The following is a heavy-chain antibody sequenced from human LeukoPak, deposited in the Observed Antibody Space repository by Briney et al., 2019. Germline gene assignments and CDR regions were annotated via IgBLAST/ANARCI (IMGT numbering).Heavy chain of an antibody. CDR2: IYYSGST. CDR1: GGSISSGNYY. CDR3: AREKSPPPGHYYGMDV. J-gene: IGHJ6*02. V-gene: IGHV4-30-4*01. Sequence: SQTLSLTCTVSGGSISSGNYYWSWIRLPPGKGLEWIGYIYYSGSTYYNVSLKSRVTISLDMSKNQFSLKLSSVSAADTAVYYCAREKSPPPGHYYGMDVWGQGTTVTVSS.